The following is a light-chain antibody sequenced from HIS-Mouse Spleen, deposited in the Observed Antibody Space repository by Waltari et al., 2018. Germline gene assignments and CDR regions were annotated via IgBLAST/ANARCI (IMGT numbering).Light chain of an antibody. J-gene: IGLJ2*01. CDR3: YSTDSSGNHRV. CDR1: ALPQQD. Sequence: SYELTQPPSVSVSPGQTARITCAGDALPQQDAYWYQQKSGQAHVLVIYGDSKRPSGIPERFSGSSSGTMATLTISGAQVEDEADYYCYSTDSSGNHRVFGGGTKLTVL. V-gene: IGLV3-10*01. CDR2: GDS.